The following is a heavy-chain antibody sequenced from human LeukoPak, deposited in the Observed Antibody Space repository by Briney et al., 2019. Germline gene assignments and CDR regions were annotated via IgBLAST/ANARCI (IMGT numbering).Heavy chain of an antibody. Sequence: GGSLRLSCAASGFTFSNAWMSWVRQAPGKGLGWVGRIKSKTDGGTTDYAAPVKGRFTISRDDSKNTLYLQMNSLKTEDTAVYYCTTDPSYQLLYYFDYWGQGTLVTVSS. CDR1: GFTFSNAW. CDR2: IKSKTDGGTT. D-gene: IGHD2-2*01. J-gene: IGHJ4*02. CDR3: TTDPSYQLLYYFDY. V-gene: IGHV3-15*01.